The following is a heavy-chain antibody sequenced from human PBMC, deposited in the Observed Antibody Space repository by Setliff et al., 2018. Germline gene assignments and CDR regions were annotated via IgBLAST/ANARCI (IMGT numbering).Heavy chain of an antibody. CDR2: IIHSGRT. J-gene: IGHJ4*02. V-gene: IGHV4-34*12. Sequence: ASVTLSRTCSLDGWSFSGYYWRWIRQPPGKRLEWIGEIIHSGRTNYNPSLKSRVTISMDTSKNQSSLKVSSVTAADTAVYYCARSFSRREKFLLDYWGQGALVTVSS. CDR3: ARSFSRREKFLLDY. CDR1: GWSFSGYY.